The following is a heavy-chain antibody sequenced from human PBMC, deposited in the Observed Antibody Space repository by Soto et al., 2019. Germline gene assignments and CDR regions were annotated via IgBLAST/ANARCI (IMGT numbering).Heavy chain of an antibody. J-gene: IGHJ4*02. Sequence: SETLSLTCTVSGGSIKVGGYYWGWIRQPPGKGLEWVGTIYYSGTTYYNPSLKSRLTISVDTSRNHFYLELHSVTAADTAFYYCARLAYRDYSTWGQGALVT. CDR2: IYYSGTT. CDR1: GGSIKVGGYY. CDR3: ARLAYRDYST. V-gene: IGHV4-39*02. D-gene: IGHD2-21*01.